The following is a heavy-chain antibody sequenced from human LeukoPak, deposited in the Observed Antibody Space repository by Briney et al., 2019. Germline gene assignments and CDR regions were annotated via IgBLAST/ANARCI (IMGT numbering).Heavy chain of an antibody. D-gene: IGHD6-19*01. V-gene: IGHV3-53*01. CDR3: ARVYSSGWPSDY. CDR2: IYSGGST. Sequence: GGSLRLSCAASGFTVSSNYMSWVRQAPGKGLEWVSVIYSGGSTYYADSVKGRFTISRDNSKNTLYLQMNSLRAEDTAVYYCARVYSSGWPSDYCGQGTLVTVSS. CDR1: GFTVSSNY. J-gene: IGHJ4*02.